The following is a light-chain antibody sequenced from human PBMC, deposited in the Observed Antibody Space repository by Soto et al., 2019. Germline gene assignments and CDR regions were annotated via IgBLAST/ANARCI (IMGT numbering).Light chain of an antibody. Sequence: QSVLTQPPSASGSPGQSVTISCTGTSSDIGAYNYVSWFQQHPGEAPKLIISEVNKRPSGVPDRFSGSKSGSTASLAVSGLEAEDEADYYCTSYGGRDNLMFGGGTKLTVL. V-gene: IGLV2-8*01. CDR1: SSDIGAYNY. CDR3: TSYGGRDNLM. J-gene: IGLJ3*02. CDR2: EVN.